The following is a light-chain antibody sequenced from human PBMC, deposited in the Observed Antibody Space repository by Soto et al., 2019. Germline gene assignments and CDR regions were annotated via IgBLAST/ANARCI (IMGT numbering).Light chain of an antibody. Sequence: EIVMTQSPATLSVSPGERATLSCRASQSVSSNLARYQQKPGQAPRLLIYGASTRATGIPARFSGSGSGTEFTLTISSLQSEDFAVYYCQQYNNWPPGTFGQGTKVEI. CDR2: GAS. J-gene: IGKJ1*01. V-gene: IGKV3-15*01. CDR1: QSVSSN. CDR3: QQYNNWPPGT.